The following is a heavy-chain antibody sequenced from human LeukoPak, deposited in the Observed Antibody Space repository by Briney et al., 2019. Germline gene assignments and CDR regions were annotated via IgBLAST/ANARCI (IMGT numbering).Heavy chain of an antibody. CDR3: ARLLMIRGLVGDF. V-gene: IGHV3-74*01. Sequence: GGSLRLSCVASGFIFSDDWMHWVRQVPGEGLEWVSRTNTDGSNTNYAGSVKGRFTVSRDNARNTLYPQMNSLRAEDTAVYYCARLLMIRGLVGDFWGQGTLVTVSS. D-gene: IGHD3-10*01. CDR2: TNTDGSNT. CDR1: GFIFSDDW. J-gene: IGHJ4*02.